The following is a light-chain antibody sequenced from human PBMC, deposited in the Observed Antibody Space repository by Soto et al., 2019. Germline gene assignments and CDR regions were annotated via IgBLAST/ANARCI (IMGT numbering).Light chain of an antibody. Sequence: QSALTQPPSVSGSPGQSVTISCTGTSSDVGGYNRVSWYQQPPGKAPKLLIYDVSNRPSGGSTRFSGSKSDNTASLTISGLQAEDEADYYCTSYATGSADVFGPGTKVTVL. CDR3: TSYATGSADV. J-gene: IGLJ1*01. CDR1: SSDVGGYNR. V-gene: IGLV2-18*02. CDR2: DVS.